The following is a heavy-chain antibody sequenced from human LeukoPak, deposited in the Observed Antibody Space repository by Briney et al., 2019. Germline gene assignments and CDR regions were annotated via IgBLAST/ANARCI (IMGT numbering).Heavy chain of an antibody. Sequence: SETLSLTCAVSGDSISSWYWSWIRQPPGKGLEWIGYIYYSGTTYYNPSLKSRVSISFDTSKNQFSLKLSSVTAADTAVYYCAREGGSGSMDVWGQGTTVTVSS. CDR1: GDSISSWY. CDR3: AREGGSGSMDV. J-gene: IGHJ6*02. CDR2: IYYSGTT. D-gene: IGHD3-10*01. V-gene: IGHV4-59*01.